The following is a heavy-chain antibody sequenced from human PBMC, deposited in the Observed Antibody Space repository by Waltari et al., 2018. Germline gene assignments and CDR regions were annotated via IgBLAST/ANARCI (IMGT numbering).Heavy chain of an antibody. V-gene: IGHV5-51*01. Sequence: EVQLVQSGAEVKQPGEYLNISCQGSGYSFANYWIVWVRPMPGKGLEWLGLISPDDSDTRYSPSFEGQVTVSADKTISTAYLQLSRLGTSDSAMYYCARGSSAWNFFDVWGQGTLVTVSS. CDR1: GYSFANYW. J-gene: IGHJ4*02. CDR3: ARGSSAWNFFDV. CDR2: ISPDDSDT. D-gene: IGHD6-19*01.